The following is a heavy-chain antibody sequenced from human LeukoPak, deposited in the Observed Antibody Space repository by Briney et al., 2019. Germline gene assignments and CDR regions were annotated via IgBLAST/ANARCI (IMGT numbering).Heavy chain of an antibody. V-gene: IGHV3-23*01. CDR2: VTGGGGST. J-gene: IGHJ5*01. D-gene: IGHD3-10*01. Sequence: GGSLRLSCAASGFTFSDYAMSWVRQAPGKGLEWVSSVTGGGGSTYYADSLQGRFITSRDNSKNTLYLQMNSLRAEDTAVYYCAKEMYYYASGTDSWGRGTLVTVSS. CDR1: GFTFSDYA. CDR3: AKEMYYYASGTDS.